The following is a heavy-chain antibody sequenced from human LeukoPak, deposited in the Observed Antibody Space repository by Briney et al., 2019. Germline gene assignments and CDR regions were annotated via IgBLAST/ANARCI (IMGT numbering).Heavy chain of an antibody. CDR3: GRSGRYRPSDL. Sequence: GGSLRLSCAASGFTFSSYAMSWVRQAPGKGLEWVSAISGSGGSTYYADSVKGRFTISRDNSKNTLYLQMNSLKSEDTAVYYCGRSGRYRPSDLWGQGTLVTVSS. J-gene: IGHJ5*02. CDR2: ISGSGGST. V-gene: IGHV3-23*01. CDR1: GFTFSSYA. D-gene: IGHD1-26*01.